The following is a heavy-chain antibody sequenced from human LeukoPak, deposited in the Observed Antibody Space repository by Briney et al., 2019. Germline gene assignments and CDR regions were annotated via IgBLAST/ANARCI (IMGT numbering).Heavy chain of an antibody. J-gene: IGHJ6*03. V-gene: IGHV1-69*05. CDR3: ARAPLKSVLDYYYMDV. CDR2: IIPIFGTA. D-gene: IGHD3-9*01. Sequence: ASVKVSCKASGGTFSSYAISWVRQAPGQGLEWMGGIIPIFGTANYAQKFQGRVTITTDESTSTAYTELSSLRSEDTAVYYCARAPLKSVLDYYYMDVWGKGTTVTVSS. CDR1: GGTFSSYA.